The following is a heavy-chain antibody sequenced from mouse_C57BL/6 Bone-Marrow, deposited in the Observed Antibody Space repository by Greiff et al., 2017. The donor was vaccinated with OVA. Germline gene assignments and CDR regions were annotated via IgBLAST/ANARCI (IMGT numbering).Heavy chain of an antibody. CDR3: ARSRIYYYGSSLNFDY. Sequence: LVKPGASVMISCKASGYSFTDYNMNWVKQSNGKSLEWIGVINPNYGTTSYNQKFTGKATLTVNQSSSTAYMQLNSLTSEDSAVYYCARSRIYYYGSSLNFDYWGQGTTLTVSS. D-gene: IGHD1-1*01. J-gene: IGHJ2*01. V-gene: IGHV1-39*01. CDR2: INPNYGTT. CDR1: GYSFTDYN.